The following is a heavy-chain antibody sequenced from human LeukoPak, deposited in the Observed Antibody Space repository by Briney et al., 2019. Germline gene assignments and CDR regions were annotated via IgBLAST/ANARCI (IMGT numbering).Heavy chain of an antibody. V-gene: IGHV3-33*01. J-gene: IGHJ4*02. Sequence: GGSLRLSCAASGFTFSTYGMHWVRQARGEGLEWVALIRYDGSNKYYEDSVKGRFTISRDNSKNTLYLQMNSLRAEDTAVYYCARPVDYYDILTGFDFWGQGTLVTVSS. CDR1: GFTFSTYG. D-gene: IGHD3-9*01. CDR3: ARPVDYYDILTGFDF. CDR2: IRYDGSNK.